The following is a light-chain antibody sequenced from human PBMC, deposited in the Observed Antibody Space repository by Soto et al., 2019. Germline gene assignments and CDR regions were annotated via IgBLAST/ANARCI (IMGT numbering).Light chain of an antibody. Sequence: QSVLTQPASVSGSPGQSITISCTGSTNDIGRYNYVSWYQQHPAKAPKLLIYEVFNRPSGVSNRFSGSKSGNTASLTISGLQAEDEAEYYCSSYTNINTRACVFGTGTKLTVL. J-gene: IGLJ1*01. CDR1: TNDIGRYNY. V-gene: IGLV2-14*01. CDR2: EVF. CDR3: SSYTNINTRACV.